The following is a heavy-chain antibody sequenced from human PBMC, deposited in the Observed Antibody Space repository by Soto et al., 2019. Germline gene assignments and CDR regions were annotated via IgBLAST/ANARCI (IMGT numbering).Heavy chain of an antibody. CDR3: ARGDYYDNEPRYYFDY. Sequence: PSETLSLTCAVYGGSFSGYYWSWIRQPPGKGLEWIGEINHSGSTNYNPSLKSRVTISVDTSKNQFSLKLSSVTAADTAVYYCARGDYYDNEPRYYFDYWGQGTLVTVS. J-gene: IGHJ4*02. CDR1: GGSFSGYY. CDR2: INHSGST. D-gene: IGHD3-22*01. V-gene: IGHV4-34*01.